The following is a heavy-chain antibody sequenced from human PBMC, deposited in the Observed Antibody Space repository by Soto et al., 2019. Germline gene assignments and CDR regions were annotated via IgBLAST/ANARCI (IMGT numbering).Heavy chain of an antibody. CDR3: ARGAAAGTPGAFDI. J-gene: IGHJ3*02. V-gene: IGHV3-64D*08. D-gene: IGHD6-13*01. Sequence: PGGSLRLSCSASGFPFSSYAMHWVRQAPGKGLEYVSAISSNGGSTYYADSVKGRFTISRDNSKNTLYLQMSSLRAEDTAVYYVARGAAAGTPGAFDIWGQGTMVTVSS. CDR2: ISSNGGST. CDR1: GFPFSSYA.